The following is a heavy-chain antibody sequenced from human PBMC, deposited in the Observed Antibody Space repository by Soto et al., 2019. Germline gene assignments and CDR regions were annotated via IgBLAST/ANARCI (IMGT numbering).Heavy chain of an antibody. D-gene: IGHD6-13*01. CDR1: GFTFDDYT. CDR3: AQDSLQQLVQKWDLYGMDV. J-gene: IGHJ6*02. V-gene: IGHV3-43*01. Sequence: EVQLVESGGVVVQPGGSLRLSCAASGFTFDDYTMHWVRQAPGKGLEWVSLISWDGGSTYYADSVKGRFTISRDNSKNSLYLQMNSLRTEYTALYYCAQDSLQQLVQKWDLYGMDVCAQGTTYTVAS. CDR2: ISWDGGST.